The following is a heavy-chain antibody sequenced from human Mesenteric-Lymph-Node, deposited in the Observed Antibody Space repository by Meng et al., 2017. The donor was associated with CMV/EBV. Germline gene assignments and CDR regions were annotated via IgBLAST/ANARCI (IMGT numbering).Heavy chain of an antibody. CDR2: INHSGST. Sequence: SFSGYYWSWIRQPPGKGLEEIGEINHSGSTNCNPSLKSRVTISVDTSKNQFSLKLSSVTAADTAVYYCARGPYSYCSSTSCRGKFDPWGQGTLVTVSS. V-gene: IGHV4-34*01. CDR1: SFSGYY. J-gene: IGHJ5*02. CDR3: ARGPYSYCSSTSCRGKFDP. D-gene: IGHD2-2*01.